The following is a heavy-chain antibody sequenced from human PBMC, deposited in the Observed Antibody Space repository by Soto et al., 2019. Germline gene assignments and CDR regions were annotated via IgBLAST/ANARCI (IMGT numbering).Heavy chain of an antibody. V-gene: IGHV5-51*01. CDR3: ARTTSTGLRGYYYYGMDV. CDR2: IYPGDSDT. CDR1: GYIFTSYW. Sequence: GESLKISCKWSGYIFTSYWIGWVRQIPGKGLGWRWIIYPGDSDTRYSPSFQGQVTISADKSISTAYLQWSSLKASDTAMYYCARTTSTGLRGYYYYGMDVWGQGTTVTV. J-gene: IGHJ6*02. D-gene: IGHD3-9*01.